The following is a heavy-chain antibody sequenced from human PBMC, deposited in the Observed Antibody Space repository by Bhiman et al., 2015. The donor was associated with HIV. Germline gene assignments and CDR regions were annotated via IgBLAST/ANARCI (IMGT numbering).Heavy chain of an antibody. CDR1: GFTFSSYS. Sequence: EVQLEESGGGLVKPGGSLRLSCAASGFTFSSYSMTWVRQAPGKGLEWVSSITSSSRYITYADSVKGRFTISRDNAKNSVYLQMNSLRPEDTAVYYCARDRAPFLEWLSQFDYWGQGTLVSVSS. CDR3: ARDRAPFLEWLSQFDY. V-gene: IGHV3-21*01. CDR2: ITSSSRYI. D-gene: IGHD3-3*02. J-gene: IGHJ4*02.